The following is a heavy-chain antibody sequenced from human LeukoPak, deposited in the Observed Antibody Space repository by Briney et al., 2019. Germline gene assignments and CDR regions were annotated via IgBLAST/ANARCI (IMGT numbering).Heavy chain of an antibody. CDR2: IYPRDSNT. V-gene: IGHV5-51*01. CDR3: ARHTIAEAGGYTCLDP. CDR1: GYSFTSHW. Sequence: GEALKISCKGSGYGSGYSFTSHWIAWVRQMPGKGLECMGIIYPRDSNTIYSPSFQGQLTISVDTPITTAYLQEISRKASATALYYCARHTIAEAGGYTCLDPWGPGTLVTVSS. J-gene: IGHJ5*02. D-gene: IGHD6-13*01.